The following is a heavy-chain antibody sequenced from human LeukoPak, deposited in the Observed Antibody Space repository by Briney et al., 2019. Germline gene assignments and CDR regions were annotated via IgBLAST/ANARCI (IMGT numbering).Heavy chain of an antibody. J-gene: IGHJ4*02. CDR2: IYSCGST. Sequence: GGSLRLSCAASGFTVSSNYMSWVRQAPGKGLERVSVIYSCGSTYYAYSAKRRFTISRDNSKNKLHLQMNHLRAEATAVAYGSRGGTTAVDFDYWGQGTLVTVSS. CDR1: GFTVSSNY. V-gene: IGHV3-53*01. D-gene: IGHD1-1*01. CDR3: SRGGTTAVDFDY.